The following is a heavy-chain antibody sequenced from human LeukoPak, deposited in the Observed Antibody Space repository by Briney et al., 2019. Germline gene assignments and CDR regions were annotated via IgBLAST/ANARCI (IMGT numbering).Heavy chain of an antibody. J-gene: IGHJ3*02. CDR2: INPNSGGT. Sequence: ASVKVSCKASGYTFTGYYMHWVRQAPGQGLEWMGWINPNSGGTNYAQKFQGWVTMTRDTSISTAYMELSRLRSDDTAVYYCARAESAMVVAAPDNDAFDIWAKGQWSPSLQ. D-gene: IGHD2-15*01. CDR1: GYTFTGYY. CDR3: ARAESAMVVAAPDNDAFDI. V-gene: IGHV1-2*04.